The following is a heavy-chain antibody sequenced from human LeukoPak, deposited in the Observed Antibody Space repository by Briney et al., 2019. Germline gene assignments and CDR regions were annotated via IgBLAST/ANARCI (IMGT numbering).Heavy chain of an antibody. Sequence: PGGSLRLSCAASGFSFSTYAMGWVRQAPGKGLEWVSIISDNGVYAYYADSVKGRFTISRGNSKDTLYLQMNSLRAEDTAVYYCSKRDIVAGVVDRWGQGALVTVSS. V-gene: IGHV3-23*01. CDR2: ISDNGVYA. CDR1: GFSFSTYA. J-gene: IGHJ4*02. D-gene: IGHD5-12*01. CDR3: SKRDIVAGVVDR.